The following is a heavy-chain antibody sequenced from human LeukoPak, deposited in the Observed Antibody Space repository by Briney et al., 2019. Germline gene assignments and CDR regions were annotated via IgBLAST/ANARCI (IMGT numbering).Heavy chain of an antibody. V-gene: IGHV4-39*07. CDR3: AITPGPYDSSRNYYPFDY. D-gene: IGHD3-22*01. Sequence: SETLSLTCTVSGGSISRTNYYWGWIRQPPGNGPEWNGSISYSGSTYYNPSLKSRVSVSLDTSKNQFSLKLSSVTAADTAVYYCAITPGPYDSSRNYYPFDYWGQGTLVTVSS. J-gene: IGHJ4*02. CDR1: GGSISRTNYY. CDR2: ISYSGST.